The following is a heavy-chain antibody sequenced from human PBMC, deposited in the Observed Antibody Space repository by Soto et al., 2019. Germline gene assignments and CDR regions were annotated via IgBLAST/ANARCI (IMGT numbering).Heavy chain of an antibody. CDR3: ARERLVGAFDI. J-gene: IGHJ3*02. CDR1: GFIFSGYW. CDR2: INSDGSST. Sequence: LRLSCAASGFIFSGYWIHWVRQAPGKGLVWVSRINSDGSSTSYADSVKGRFTISRDNAKNSLYLQMNSLRAEDTAVYYCARERLVGAFDIWGQGTMVTVSS. V-gene: IGHV3-74*01. D-gene: IGHD2-21*01.